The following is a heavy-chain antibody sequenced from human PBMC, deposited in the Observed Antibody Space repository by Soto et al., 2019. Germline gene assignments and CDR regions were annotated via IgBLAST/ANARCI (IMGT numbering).Heavy chain of an antibody. CDR2: IIPILGIA. CDR3: ARDMDYDILTGYYMGAFDI. J-gene: IGHJ3*02. Sequence: GASVKVSCKASGGTFSSYTISWVRQAPGQGLEWMGRIIPILGIANYAQKFQGRVTITADKSTSTAYMELSSLRSEDTAVYYCARDMDYDILTGYYMGAFDIWGQGTMVTVSS. CDR1: GGTFSSYT. V-gene: IGHV1-69*04. D-gene: IGHD3-9*01.